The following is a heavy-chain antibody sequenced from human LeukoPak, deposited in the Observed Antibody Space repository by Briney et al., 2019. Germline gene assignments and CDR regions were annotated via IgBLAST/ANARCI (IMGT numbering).Heavy chain of an antibody. Sequence: ASVKVSCKASGGTFSSYAISWVRQAPGQGLEWMGGIIPNFGTANYAQKFQGRVTITADESTSTAYMELSSLRSEDTAVYYCASVVVVPAAINPYGMDVWGQGTTVTVSS. CDR1: GGTFSSYA. V-gene: IGHV1-69*13. CDR3: ASVVVVPAAINPYGMDV. J-gene: IGHJ6*02. D-gene: IGHD2-2*02. CDR2: IIPNFGTA.